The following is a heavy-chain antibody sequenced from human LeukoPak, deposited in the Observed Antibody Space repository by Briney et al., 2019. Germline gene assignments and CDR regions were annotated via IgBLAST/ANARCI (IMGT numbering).Heavy chain of an antibody. D-gene: IGHD3-22*01. Sequence: GCLRLSRVGSRYTLRIYPLHCVRPAPRRGVEYVFHLTFDGGNTYYADSVKGRFTISRDNSKNTLYLQMSSLRVEDTAVYYCVKALYDSGGYYYAYWGQGTLVTVSS. CDR3: VKALYDSGGYYYAY. CDR2: LTFDGGNT. V-gene: IGHV3-64D*06. J-gene: IGHJ4*02. CDR1: RYTLRIYP.